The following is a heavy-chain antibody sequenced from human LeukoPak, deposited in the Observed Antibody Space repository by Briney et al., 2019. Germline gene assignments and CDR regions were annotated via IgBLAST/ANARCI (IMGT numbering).Heavy chain of an antibody. V-gene: IGHV1-24*01. D-gene: IGHD2-15*01. CDR2: FDPEDGET. Sequence: ASVKVSCKVSGYTLTELSMHWVRQAPGKGLEWMGGFDPEDGETIYAQKFQGRVTMTEDTSTDTVYMELSSLRSEDTAVYYCATACSGGSCYCFWGQGTLVTVSS. CDR3: ATACSGGSCYCF. CDR1: GYTLTELS. J-gene: IGHJ4*02.